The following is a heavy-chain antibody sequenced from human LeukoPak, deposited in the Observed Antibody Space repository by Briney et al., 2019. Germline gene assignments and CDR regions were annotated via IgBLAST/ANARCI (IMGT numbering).Heavy chain of an antibody. Sequence: SETLSLTCTVSGGSISSGGYYWSWIRQHPGKGLEWIGYIYYSGSTYYNPSLKSRVTISVDTSKNQFSLKLSSVTAADTAVYYCAIHYYDSSGFDPWGQGTLVTVSS. D-gene: IGHD3-22*01. V-gene: IGHV4-31*03. CDR3: AIHYYDSSGFDP. CDR1: GGSISSGGYY. CDR2: IYYSGST. J-gene: IGHJ5*02.